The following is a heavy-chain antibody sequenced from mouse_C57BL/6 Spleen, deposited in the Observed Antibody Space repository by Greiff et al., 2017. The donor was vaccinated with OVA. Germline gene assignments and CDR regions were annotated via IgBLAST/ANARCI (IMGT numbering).Heavy chain of an antibody. CDR3: ARSGGGMDY. J-gene: IGHJ4*01. Sequence: QVQLQQPGAELVKPGASVKLSCKASGYTFTSYWMQWVKQRPGQGLEWIGEIDPSDSYTNYNQKFKGKATLTVDTTSSTAYMQHSSMRTEDSAVYYCARSGGGMDYWGQGTSVTVSS. V-gene: IGHV1-50*01. CDR2: IDPSDSYT. CDR1: GYTFTSYW. D-gene: IGHD3-1*01.